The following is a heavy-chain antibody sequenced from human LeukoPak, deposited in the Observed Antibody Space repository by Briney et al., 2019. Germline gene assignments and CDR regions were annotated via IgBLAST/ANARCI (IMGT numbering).Heavy chain of an antibody. J-gene: IGHJ3*02. V-gene: IGHV3-23*01. Sequence: GGSLRLSCAASGFTFARHAMSWVRQAPGKGLEWVSNINTGETTFYADSVKGRFTISRDFFNNTLFLQMNSLRDEDTAVYYCTRGSFDMRGLGTMVTVS. CDR3: TRGSFDM. CDR2: INTGETT. CDR1: GFTFARHA. D-gene: IGHD3-16*01.